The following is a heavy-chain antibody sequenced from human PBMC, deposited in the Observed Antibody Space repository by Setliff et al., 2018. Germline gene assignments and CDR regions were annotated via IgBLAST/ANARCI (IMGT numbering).Heavy chain of an antibody. J-gene: IGHJ2*01. CDR1: GGSISSSSYY. Sequence: PSETLSLTCTVSGGSISSSSYYWGWVRQPPGKGLEWIATIYYGGGTYYNPSFKSRVTISLDMSKNQFSLRLNSVTAADTAVYFCARHRRPDYGDFISWYFDLWGRGTLVTVSA. CDR3: ARHRRPDYGDFISWYFDL. D-gene: IGHD4-17*01. V-gene: IGHV4-39*01. CDR2: IYYGGGT.